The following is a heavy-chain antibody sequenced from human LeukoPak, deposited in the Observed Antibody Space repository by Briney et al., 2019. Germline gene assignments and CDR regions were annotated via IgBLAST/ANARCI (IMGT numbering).Heavy chain of an antibody. V-gene: IGHV1-69*05. CDR3: ARGPREVDYYDSSGHVLGWFGP. Sequence: SVNVSCKASGCTFTSYAISLVRQAPGQGLEWMGGIIPIFGTANYAQKFQGRVTITTDESTSTAYMELSSLRSEDTAVYYCARGPREVDYYDSSGHVLGWFGPWGQGTLVTVSS. CDR1: GCTFTSYA. D-gene: IGHD3-22*01. J-gene: IGHJ5*02. CDR2: IIPIFGTA.